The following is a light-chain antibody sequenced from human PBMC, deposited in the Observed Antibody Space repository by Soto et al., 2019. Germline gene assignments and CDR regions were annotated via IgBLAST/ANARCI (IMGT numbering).Light chain of an antibody. CDR2: GAS. J-gene: IGKJ2*01. V-gene: IGKV3-20*01. Sequence: EIVLTQSPGTLSLSPGESATLSCRTSQSVTSSYLAWYQQKPGQAPRLLIYGASTRATGIPDRFSGGGSGTVFILTISRLEPEDFAVYYCQQYYSSPYTFGQGTEVEL. CDR3: QQYYSSPYT. CDR1: QSVTSSY.